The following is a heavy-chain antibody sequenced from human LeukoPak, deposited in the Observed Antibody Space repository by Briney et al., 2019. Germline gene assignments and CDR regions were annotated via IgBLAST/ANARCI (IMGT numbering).Heavy chain of an antibody. CDR3: AADRAAMVTGY. D-gene: IGHD5-18*01. CDR1: GFAFTSSA. J-gene: IGHJ4*02. Sequence: SVKVSCKASGFAFTSSAVQWVRQARGQRLEWIGWIVVGSGNTNYAQKFQERVTITRDMSTSTAYMELSSLRSEDTAVYYCAADRAAMVTGYWGQGTLVTVSS. V-gene: IGHV1-58*01. CDR2: IVVGSGNT.